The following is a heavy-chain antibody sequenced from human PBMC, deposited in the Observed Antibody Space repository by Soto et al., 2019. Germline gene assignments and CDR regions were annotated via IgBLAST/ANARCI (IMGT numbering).Heavy chain of an antibody. J-gene: IGHJ6*03. CDR3: TREFHQMLSLKHYYYDLDV. D-gene: IGHD2-2*01. Sequence: QVHLVESGGDLVKPGGSLRLSCVASGFSFIDYSMTWMRQAPGGGLDFVAFICTTAITDYYADSVKGRFTISRANARNSGYLQMDTLRAEDAAVYYCTREFHQMLSLKHYYYDLDVWGTGTTGTVSS. CDR1: GFSFIDYS. V-gene: IGHV3-11*01. CDR2: ICTTAITD.